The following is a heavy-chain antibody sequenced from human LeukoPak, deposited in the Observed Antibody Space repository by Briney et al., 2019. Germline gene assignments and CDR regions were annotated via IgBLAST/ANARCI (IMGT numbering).Heavy chain of an antibody. J-gene: IGHJ5*02. Sequence: PSETLSLTRSVSGVSISSYYWTWIRLPAGKGLEWIGRIYSGGSTNYNPSLKSRVTMSVDTSKNQFSLRLTSVTAADTAFYYCAREFYYYDSGGDNWFDPWGQGTLVTVSS. D-gene: IGHD3-22*01. CDR1: GVSISSYY. CDR2: IYSGGST. CDR3: AREFYYYDSGGDNWFDP. V-gene: IGHV4-4*07.